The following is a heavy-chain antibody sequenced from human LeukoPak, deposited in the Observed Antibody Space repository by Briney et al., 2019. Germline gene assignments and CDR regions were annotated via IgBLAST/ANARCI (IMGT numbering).Heavy chain of an antibody. V-gene: IGHV3-30-3*01. CDR1: GFTFSSYA. CDR2: ISYDGSNK. J-gene: IGHJ6*02. CDR3: AREAYYDSSGYYYGYYYYGMDV. D-gene: IGHD3-22*01. Sequence: PGGSLRLSCAASGFTFSSYAMHWVRQAPGKGLEWVAVISYDGSNKYYADSVKGRFTISRDNSKNTLYLQMNSLRAEDTAVYYCAREAYYDSSGYYYGYYYYGMDVWGQGTTVTVSS.